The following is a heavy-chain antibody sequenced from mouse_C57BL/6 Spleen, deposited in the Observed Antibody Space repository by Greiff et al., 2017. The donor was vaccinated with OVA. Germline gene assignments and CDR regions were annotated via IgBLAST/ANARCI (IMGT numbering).Heavy chain of an antibody. CDR2: INPSSGYT. J-gene: IGHJ2*01. D-gene: IGHD2-10*01. Sequence: QVQLQQSGAELAKPGASVTLSCKASGYTFTSYWMHWVKQRPGQGLEWIGYINPSSGYTKYNQNFKAKATLTADKASSTAYMQLSSLTYKDSAVYYCASLLNYVDYWGQGTTLTVSS. CDR3: ASLLNYVDY. CDR1: GYTFTSYW. V-gene: IGHV1-7*01.